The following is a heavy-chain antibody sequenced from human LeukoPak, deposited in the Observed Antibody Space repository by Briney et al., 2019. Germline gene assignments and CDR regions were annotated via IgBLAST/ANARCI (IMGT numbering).Heavy chain of an antibody. CDR3: ARHSSYTAAGGFDY. D-gene: IGHD6-13*01. V-gene: IGHV4-59*08. Sequence: SETLSLTCTVSDDSISDYYRGWIRQPPGKGLEWIGYIYYSGSPTYNPSLKSRVTISLDTSKNQFSLKLSSVTAADTAVYYCARHSSYTAAGGFDYWGQGTLVTVSS. CDR2: IYYSGSP. CDR1: DDSISDYY. J-gene: IGHJ4*02.